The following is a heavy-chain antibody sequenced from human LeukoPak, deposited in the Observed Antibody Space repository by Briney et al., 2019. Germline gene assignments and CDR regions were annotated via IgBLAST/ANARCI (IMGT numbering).Heavy chain of an antibody. V-gene: IGHV3-21*05. D-gene: IGHD6-13*01. CDR2: ISSSFKIG. CDR1: EFTFVRYA. CDR3: VRDPSYGSSWYYYMDV. Sequence: GGSLRLSCAASEFTFVRYAMNWVRQAPGKGLEWVSYISSSFKIGYADSVKGRFTISRDNSKNSLYLQMDSLRVEDTAVYYCVRDPSYGSSWYYYMDVWGKGTTVTVSS. J-gene: IGHJ6*03.